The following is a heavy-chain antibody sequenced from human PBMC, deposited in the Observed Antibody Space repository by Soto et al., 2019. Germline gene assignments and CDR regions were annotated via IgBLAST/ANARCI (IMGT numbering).Heavy chain of an antibody. CDR3: ARGPVYSSGWYGGMDV. Sequence: ETLSLTCAVYGGSFSGYYWSWIRQPPGKGLEWIGEINHSGSTNYNPSLKSRVTISVDTSKNQFSLKLSSVTAADTAVYYCARGPVYSSGWYGGMDVWGQGTTVTVSS. CDR1: GGSFSGYY. J-gene: IGHJ6*02. D-gene: IGHD6-19*01. V-gene: IGHV4-34*01. CDR2: INHSGST.